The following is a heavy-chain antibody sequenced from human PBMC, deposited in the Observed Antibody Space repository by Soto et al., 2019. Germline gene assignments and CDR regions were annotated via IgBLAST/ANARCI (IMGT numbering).Heavy chain of an antibody. D-gene: IGHD2-15*01. J-gene: IGHJ6*02. Sequence: QVQLQESGPGLVKPSQTLSLTCSVSGGSISRGGYYWSWIRQHPGKGLEWIGYIYYNGSTYYNPSLKSRVTISVDTSKNQFSLKLSSVTAADTAVYYCARDRWWTGYYYCGMDVWGQGTTVTVSS. V-gene: IGHV4-31*03. CDR2: IYYNGST. CDR1: GGSISRGGYY. CDR3: ARDRWWTGYYYCGMDV.